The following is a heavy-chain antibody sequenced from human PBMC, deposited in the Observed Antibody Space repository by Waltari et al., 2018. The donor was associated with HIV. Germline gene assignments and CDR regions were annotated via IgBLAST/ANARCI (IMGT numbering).Heavy chain of an antibody. J-gene: IGHJ4*02. Sequence: QVQLQESGPGLVKPSQTLSLTCTVSGGSISSGSYYWSWIRQPAGKGLEWIGRIDTSGSTNYNPSLKSRVTISVDTSKNQFSLKLSSVTAADTAVYYCARVGGSYSPFDYWGQGTLVTVSS. CDR1: GGSISSGSYY. CDR3: ARVGGSYSPFDY. D-gene: IGHD1-26*01. CDR2: IDTSGST. V-gene: IGHV4-61*02.